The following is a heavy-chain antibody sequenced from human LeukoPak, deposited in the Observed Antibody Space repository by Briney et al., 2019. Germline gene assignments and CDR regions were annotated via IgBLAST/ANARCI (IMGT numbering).Heavy chain of an antibody. J-gene: IGHJ4*02. Sequence: GGSLRLSCAASGFTFSSYSMNWVRQAPGKGLEWVSSISSSGSPIYYADSVKGRFTISRDNAKNSLYLQMNSLRAEDTAVYYCARRGYSSGWNRFDYWGQGTLVTVSS. CDR3: ARRGYSSGWNRFDY. CDR2: ISSSGSPI. D-gene: IGHD6-25*01. V-gene: IGHV3-21*01. CDR1: GFTFSSYS.